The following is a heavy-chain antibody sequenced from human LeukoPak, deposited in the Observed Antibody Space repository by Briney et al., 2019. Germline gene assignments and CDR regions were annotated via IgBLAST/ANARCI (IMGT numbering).Heavy chain of an antibody. D-gene: IGHD2-2*01. Sequence: SETLSLTCTVSGGSISSYYWSWIRQPPGKGLEWIGYIYYSGSTNYNPSLKSRVTISVDTSKNQFSLKLSSVTAADTAVYYCATQDIVVVPAAGGAFDIWGQGTMVTVSS. V-gene: IGHV4-59*01. CDR1: GGSISSYY. J-gene: IGHJ3*02. CDR2: IYYSGST. CDR3: ATQDIVVVPAAGGAFDI.